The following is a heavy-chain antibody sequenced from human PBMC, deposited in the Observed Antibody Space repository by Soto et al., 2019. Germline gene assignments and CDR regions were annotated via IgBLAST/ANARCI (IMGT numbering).Heavy chain of an antibody. V-gene: IGHV4-61*08. J-gene: IGHJ6*03. D-gene: IGHD4-17*01. CDR3: ARVREDYGDYSEYYYYYYMDV. CDR1: GGSISSGDYY. Sequence: SETLSLTCTVSGGSISSGDYYWSWIRQPPGKGLEWIGYIYYSGSTNYNPSLKSRVTISVDTSKNQFSLKLSSVTAADTAVYYCARVREDYGDYSEYYYYYYMDVWGKGTTVTVSS. CDR2: IYYSGST.